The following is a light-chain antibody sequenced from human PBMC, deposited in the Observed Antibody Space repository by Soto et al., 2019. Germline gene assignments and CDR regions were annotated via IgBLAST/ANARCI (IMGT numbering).Light chain of an antibody. V-gene: IGLV2-23*02. CDR1: SGDVGSYNL. CDR2: EVS. Sequence: QSALTQPASVSGSPGQSITISCTGTSGDVGSYNLVSWYQQHPGKAPKLMIYEVSKRPSGVSNRFSGSKSGNTASLTISGLQAEDEADYYCCSYAGSSTSFGTGTKVTVL. CDR3: CSYAGSSTS. J-gene: IGLJ1*01.